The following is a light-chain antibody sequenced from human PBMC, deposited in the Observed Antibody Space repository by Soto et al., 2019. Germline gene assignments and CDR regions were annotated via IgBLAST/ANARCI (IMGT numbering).Light chain of an antibody. Sequence: EIVLTQSPGTLSLSPGERATLSCRASQSVGRSYLAWYQQKPGQAPRLLIYGASTRATSFPARFSGSGSGTDFTLTISSLQAEDFATYYCQQTRSYPSTFGGGTKVDI. CDR3: QQTRSYPST. CDR2: GAS. V-gene: IGKV3-20*01. J-gene: IGKJ4*01. CDR1: QSVGRSY.